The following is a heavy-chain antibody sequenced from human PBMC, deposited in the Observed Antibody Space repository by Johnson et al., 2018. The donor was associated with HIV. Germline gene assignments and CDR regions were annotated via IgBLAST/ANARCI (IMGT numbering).Heavy chain of an antibody. V-gene: IGHV3-30*04. D-gene: IGHD3-16*01. CDR2: LSYDGSNK. J-gene: IGHJ3*02. Sequence: QVQLVESGGGVVQPGRSLRLSCAASGFTFSSYAMHWVRQAPGKVLEWVAVLSYDGSNKYYADSVKGRFTISRDNSKNTLYLQRNSLRAEDTAVYYCARVDRPDAYYRYAFDIWGQGTMVTVSS. CDR1: GFTFSSYA. CDR3: ARVDRPDAYYRYAFDI.